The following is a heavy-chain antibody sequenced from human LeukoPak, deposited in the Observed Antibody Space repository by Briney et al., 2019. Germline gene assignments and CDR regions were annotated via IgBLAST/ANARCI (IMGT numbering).Heavy chain of an antibody. V-gene: IGHV3-7*03. CDR2: IKQDGSEK. Sequence: GGSLRLSCAASGFTFSSYWMSWVRQAPGKGLEWVANIKQDGSEKYYVDSVKGRFTISRDNAKNSLYLQMNSLRAEDTAVYYCARDPAGYCSRTSCFGYFDYWGQGTLVTVSS. CDR1: GFTFSSYW. D-gene: IGHD2-2*01. CDR3: ARDPAGYCSRTSCFGYFDY. J-gene: IGHJ4*02.